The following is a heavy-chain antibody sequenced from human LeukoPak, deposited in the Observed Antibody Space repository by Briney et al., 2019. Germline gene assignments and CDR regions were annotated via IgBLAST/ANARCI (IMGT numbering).Heavy chain of an antibody. CDR2: VNWNSDRK. V-gene: IGHV3-9*01. CDR1: GFTFDNYA. Sequence: QPGGSLRLSCAASGFTFDNYAMHWVRQAPGKGLEWVSGVNWNSDRKGYAGSVKGRFTVSRDNARKYVFLQMNSLRVEDTAIYYCAKGKSGWFSGADYWGQGTLVTVSS. D-gene: IGHD6-19*01. CDR3: AKGKSGWFSGADY. J-gene: IGHJ4*02.